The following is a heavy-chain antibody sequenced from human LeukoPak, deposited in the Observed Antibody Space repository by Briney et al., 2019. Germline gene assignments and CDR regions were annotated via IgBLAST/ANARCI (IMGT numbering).Heavy chain of an antibody. D-gene: IGHD1-26*01. CDR2: ISYDGSNK. CDR1: GFTFSSYA. V-gene: IGHV3-30*04. CDR3: ANGELVTGPVDY. Sequence: GRSLRLSCAASGFTFSSYAMHWVRQAPGKGLEWVAVISYDGSNKYYADSVKGRFTISRDNSKNTLYLQMNSLRAEDTAVYYCANGELVTGPVDYWGQGTLVTVSS. J-gene: IGHJ4*02.